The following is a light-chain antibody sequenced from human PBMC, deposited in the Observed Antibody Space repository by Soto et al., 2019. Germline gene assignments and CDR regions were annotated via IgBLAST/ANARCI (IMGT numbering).Light chain of an antibody. CDR1: QSISGTF. Sequence: VLTQSPDTLSFPPWEIATLSCRAGQSISGTFLNWYQQKPGQAPRLLIYGASNRATGTPDRFSGSGSGTDFTLTISRLEPEDFAVFYCQQYGSSITFGQGTRLEI. J-gene: IGKJ5*01. CDR2: GAS. CDR3: QQYGSSIT. V-gene: IGKV3-20*01.